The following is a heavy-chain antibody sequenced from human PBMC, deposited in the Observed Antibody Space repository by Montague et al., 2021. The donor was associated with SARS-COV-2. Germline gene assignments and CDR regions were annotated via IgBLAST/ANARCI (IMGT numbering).Heavy chain of an antibody. CDR1: GFSFSNYE. Sequence: SLRLSCAASGFSFSNYEMNWVRQAPGKGLEWVSYISSSEGTMYYAESVKGRFTISRDNARNSLFLQMNSLRLEDTAIYYCARDSSASRGIFGYFYGMDVWGQGATVTVSS. J-gene: IGHJ6*02. CDR3: ARDSSASRGIFGYFYGMDV. D-gene: IGHD3-3*02. V-gene: IGHV3-48*03. CDR2: ISSSEGTM.